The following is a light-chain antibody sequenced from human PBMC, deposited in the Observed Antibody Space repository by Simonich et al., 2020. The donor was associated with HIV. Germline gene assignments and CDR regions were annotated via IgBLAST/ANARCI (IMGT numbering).Light chain of an antibody. CDR2: CAS. J-gene: IGKJ2*01. Sequence: DIVMTQSPDSLAVSLGERATINCKSSQSVLYSSNNKNYLTCYQQKPGPPPKMLIYCASTLESGVPDRFSGSGSGTEFTLTISSMQSEDFAVYYCQQYDKWPLFFGQGTKLELK. V-gene: IGKV4-1*01. CDR3: QQYDKWPLF. CDR1: QSVLYSSNNKNY.